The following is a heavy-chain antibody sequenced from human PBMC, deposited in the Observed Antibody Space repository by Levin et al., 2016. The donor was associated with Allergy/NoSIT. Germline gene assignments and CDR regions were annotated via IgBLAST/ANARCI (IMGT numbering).Heavy chain of an antibody. V-gene: IGHV3-23*01. CDR3: AKDRTGWFGDLSQFYFYGLDV. J-gene: IGHJ6*02. D-gene: IGHD3-10*01. Sequence: GGSLRLSCAASGFTFSNFAMNWVRQAPGKGLQWVSIISGRGDNSYYADSVKGRFTISRDNSKNSLYLHMSSLRGEDTAIYYCAKDRTGWFGDLSQFYFYGLDVWGQGTTVTVSS. CDR2: ISGRGDNS. CDR1: GFTFSNFA.